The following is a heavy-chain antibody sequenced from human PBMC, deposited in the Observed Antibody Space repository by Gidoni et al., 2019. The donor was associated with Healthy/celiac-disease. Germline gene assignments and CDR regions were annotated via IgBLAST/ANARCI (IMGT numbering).Heavy chain of an antibody. V-gene: IGHV3-49*03. J-gene: IGHJ4*02. CDR1: GFTFGDYA. CDR2: IRSKAYGGTT. Sequence: EVQLVESGGGLVQPGRSLGLSCTASGFTFGDYAMSWFRQAPGKGLEWVGFIRSKAYGGTTEYAASVKGRFTISRDDSKSIAYLQMNSLKTEDTAVYYCTRTYSSGWYYFDYWGQGTLVTVSS. CDR3: TRTYSSGWYYFDY. D-gene: IGHD6-19*01.